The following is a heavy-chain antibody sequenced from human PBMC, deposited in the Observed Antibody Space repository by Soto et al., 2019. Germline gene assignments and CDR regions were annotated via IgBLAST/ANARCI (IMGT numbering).Heavy chain of an antibody. CDR1: GGTFSSYA. V-gene: IGHV1-69*05. CDR3: ACTGSNYYGSGVDV. CDR2: IIPIFGTA. D-gene: IGHD2-8*02. Sequence: QVQLVQSGAEVKKPGSSVKVSCKASGGTFSSYAISWVRQAPGQGLEWMGGIIPIFGTADYAQKFQGRVTITPEESTSTAYMELSSLRSEDTAVSYCACTGSNYYGSGVDVWGHGPTVTVSS. J-gene: IGHJ6*02.